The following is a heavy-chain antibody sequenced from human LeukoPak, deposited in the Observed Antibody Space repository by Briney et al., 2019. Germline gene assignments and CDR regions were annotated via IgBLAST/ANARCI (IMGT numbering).Heavy chain of an antibody. D-gene: IGHD2-2*01. V-gene: IGHV4-30-2*01. J-gene: IGHJ4*02. CDR2: IYHSGST. CDR3: ARYCSSTSCSFFDY. CDR1: GCSISSGGYS. Sequence: SETLSLTCAVSGCSISSGGYSWSWIRQPPGKGLEWIGYIYHSGSTYYNPSLKSRVTISVDRSKNQFSLKLSSVTAADTAVYYCARYCSSTSCSFFDYWGQGTLVTVSS.